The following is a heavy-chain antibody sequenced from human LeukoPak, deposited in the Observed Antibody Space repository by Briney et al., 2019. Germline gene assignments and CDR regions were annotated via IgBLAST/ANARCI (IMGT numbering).Heavy chain of an antibody. J-gene: IGHJ6*03. CDR1: GYTFTDYD. Sequence: GASVKVSCKASGYTFTDYDITWVRQAPGQGLEWMGWISPYTGKTKSSQKFQGRVTMTTVTSTGTAYMDVRSLRSDDTAVYYCARRVLPVGVLGRRQDSCYYHYMDVWGKGTTVTVSS. D-gene: IGHD2-2*01. CDR3: ARRVLPVGVLGRRQDSCYYHYMDV. CDR2: ISPYTGKT. V-gene: IGHV1-18*01.